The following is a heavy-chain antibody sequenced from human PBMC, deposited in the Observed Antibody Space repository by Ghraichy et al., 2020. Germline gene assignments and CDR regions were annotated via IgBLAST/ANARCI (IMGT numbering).Heavy chain of an antibody. V-gene: IGHV4-38-2*01. J-gene: IGHJ4*02. CDR3: ARVPPPMVQGFDY. CDR2: IYHSGST. D-gene: IGHD3-10*01. Sequence: SETLSLTCAVSGYSISSGYYWGWIRQPPGKGLEWIGSIYHSGSTYYNPSLKSRVTISVDTSKNQFSLKLSSVTAADTVVYYCARVPPPMVQGFDYWGQGTLVTVSS. CDR1: GYSISSGYY.